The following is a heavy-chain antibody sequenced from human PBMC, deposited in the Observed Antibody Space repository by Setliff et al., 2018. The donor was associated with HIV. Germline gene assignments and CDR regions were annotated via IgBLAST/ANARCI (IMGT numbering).Heavy chain of an antibody. CDR3: ARVSEFFASGSYYNPYFDL. D-gene: IGHD3-10*01. J-gene: IGHJ4*02. CDR2: INPNTGDT. V-gene: IGHV1-2*06. Sequence: ASVKVSCKASGYTFNAYYIPWVRQAPGQGLEWMGRINPNTGDTNFAQMFQDRVTMTRDTSIATAYMELKRLKSDDTAVYYCARVSEFFASGSYYNPYFDLWGQGTLVTVSS. CDR1: GYTFNAYY.